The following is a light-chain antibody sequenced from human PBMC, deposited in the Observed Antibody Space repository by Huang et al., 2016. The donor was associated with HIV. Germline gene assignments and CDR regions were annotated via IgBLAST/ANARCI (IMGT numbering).Light chain of an antibody. J-gene: IGKJ1*01. V-gene: IGKV1-5*03. Sequence: DIQMTQSPSTLSAFVGDRVTITCRASQSIGSWLAWYQQKPGKAPKLLISKAINLESGVPLRFSGNGSGTEFTLTINSLHPDDSAVYYCQQQWTFGQGTKVEIK. CDR2: KAI. CDR1: QSIGSW. CDR3: QQQWT.